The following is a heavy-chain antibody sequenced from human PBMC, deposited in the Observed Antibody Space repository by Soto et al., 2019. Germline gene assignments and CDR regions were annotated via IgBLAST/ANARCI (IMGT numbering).Heavy chain of an antibody. CDR3: AKDRRGAPFDY. D-gene: IGHD1-26*01. Sequence: QVQLVESGGGVVQSGRSLRLSCAASGFTFSSYGMHWVRQAPGKGLEWVAVISYDGSNKYYADSVKGRFTISRDNSKNTLYLQMNSLRAEDTAVYYCAKDRRGAPFDYWGQGTLVTVSS. CDR1: GFTFSSYG. V-gene: IGHV3-30*18. CDR2: ISYDGSNK. J-gene: IGHJ4*02.